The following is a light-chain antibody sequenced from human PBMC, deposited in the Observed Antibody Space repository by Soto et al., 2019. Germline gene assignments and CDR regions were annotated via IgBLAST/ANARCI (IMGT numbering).Light chain of an antibody. V-gene: IGKV3-20*01. CDR3: QQYGTSPRT. Sequence: EIVSTQSPGTLSLCPGERATHSCRASQSVSSNNLAWYQQKLGRAPRLLISGASRRATGIPDRFSGSGSGTDFTLTITSLEPEDFAVYYCQQYGTSPRTFGQGTRLEIK. CDR1: QSVSSNN. CDR2: GAS. J-gene: IGKJ5*01.